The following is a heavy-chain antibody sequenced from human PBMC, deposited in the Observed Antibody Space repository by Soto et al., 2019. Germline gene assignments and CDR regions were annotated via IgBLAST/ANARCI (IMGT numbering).Heavy chain of an antibody. Sequence: SETLSLTCTVSGGSISSGGYYWSWIRQHPGKGLEWIGYIYYSGSTYYNPSLKSRVTISVDTSKNQFSLKLSSVTAADTAVYYCARKRVVVVAAYYYYYMDVWGKGTTVTVSS. J-gene: IGHJ6*03. CDR3: ARKRVVVVAAYYYYYMDV. V-gene: IGHV4-31*03. D-gene: IGHD2-15*01. CDR1: GGSISSGGYY. CDR2: IYYSGST.